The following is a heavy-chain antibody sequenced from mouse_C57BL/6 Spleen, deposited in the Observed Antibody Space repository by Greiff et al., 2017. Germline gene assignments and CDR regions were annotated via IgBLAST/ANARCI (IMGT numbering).Heavy chain of an antibody. CDR3: ARHPLRGNAMDY. J-gene: IGHJ4*01. CDR2: INPNYGTT. Sequence: VQLQQSGPELVKPGASVKISCKASGYSFTDYYMNWVKQSNGKSLEWIGVINPNYGTTSYNQKFKGKDTLTVDQSSSTAYMQLHSLTSKDSAVXYCARHPLRGNAMDYWGQGTSVTVSS. V-gene: IGHV1-39*01. D-gene: IGHD1-1*01. CDR1: GYSFTDYY.